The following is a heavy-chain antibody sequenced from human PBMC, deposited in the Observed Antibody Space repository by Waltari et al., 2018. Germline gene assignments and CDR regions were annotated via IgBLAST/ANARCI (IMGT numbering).Heavy chain of an antibody. Sequence: QVQLVQSGAEVKKPGSSVKVSCKASGYTFTSYAMHWVRQAPGQRLEWMGWINAGNGNTKYSQEFQGRVTITRDTSASTAYMELSSLRSEDMAVYYCARSGVVITDGAFDIWGQGTMVTVSS. CDR3: ARSGVVITDGAFDI. CDR1: GYTFTSYA. CDR2: INAGNGNT. V-gene: IGHV1-3*03. J-gene: IGHJ3*02. D-gene: IGHD3-22*01.